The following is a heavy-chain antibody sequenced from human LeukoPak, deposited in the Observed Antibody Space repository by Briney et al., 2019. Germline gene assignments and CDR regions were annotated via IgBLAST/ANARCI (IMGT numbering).Heavy chain of an antibody. CDR2: ISAYNGNT. J-gene: IGHJ4*02. V-gene: IGHV1-18*01. D-gene: IGHD3-22*01. CDR1: GYTFRNYV. CDR3: ARGGYYQGDGGYFEY. Sequence: ASVKVSCKASGYTFRNYVINWVRQAPGHGLEWMGWISAYNGNTYYPQKFQGRVTMTTDTVTSTGNIDGTAYMELRSLTSDDTDVYSCARGGYYQGDGGYFEYWGQGTLVTVSS.